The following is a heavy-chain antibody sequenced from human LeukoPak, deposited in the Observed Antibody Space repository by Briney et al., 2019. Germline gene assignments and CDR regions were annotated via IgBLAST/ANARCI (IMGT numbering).Heavy chain of an antibody. CDR1: GGSISSGGYY. V-gene: IGHV4-30-2*01. D-gene: IGHD4-17*01. CDR3: ARGAGTVTTGAFDY. J-gene: IGHJ4*02. Sequence: SQTLSLTCAVSGGSISSGGYYWSWIRQPPGKGLEWIGEINHSGSTNYNPSLKSRVTISVDTSKNQFSLKLSSVTAADTAVYYCARGAGTVTTGAFDYWGQGTLVTVSS. CDR2: INHSGST.